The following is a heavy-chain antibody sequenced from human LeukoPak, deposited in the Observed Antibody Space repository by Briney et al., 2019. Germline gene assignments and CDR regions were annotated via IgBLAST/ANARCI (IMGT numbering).Heavy chain of an antibody. D-gene: IGHD3-3*01. CDR2: IIPILGIA. V-gene: IGHV1-69*04. J-gene: IGHJ6*02. CDR3: ARDQRFLEWLLTNYYGMDV. Sequence: ASVKVSCKASGGTFSSYAISWVRQAPGQGLEWMGRIIPILGIANYAQKFQGRVTITADKSTSTAYMELSSLRSEDTAVYYCARDQRFLEWLLTNYYGMDVWGQGTTVTVSS. CDR1: GGTFSSYA.